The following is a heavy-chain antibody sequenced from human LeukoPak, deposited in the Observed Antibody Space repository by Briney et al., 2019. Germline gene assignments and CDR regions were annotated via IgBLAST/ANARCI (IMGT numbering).Heavy chain of an antibody. CDR1: GFTFSSYS. J-gene: IGHJ1*01. CDR2: ISSSSSYI. Sequence: PGGSLRLSCAASGFTFSSYSMNWVRQAPGEGLEWVSSISSSSSYIYYADSVKGRFTISRDNAKNSLYLQMNSLRAEDTAVYYCARDLVIAAAARAECSQHWGQGTLVTVSS. V-gene: IGHV3-21*01. D-gene: IGHD6-13*01. CDR3: ARDLVIAAAARAECSQH.